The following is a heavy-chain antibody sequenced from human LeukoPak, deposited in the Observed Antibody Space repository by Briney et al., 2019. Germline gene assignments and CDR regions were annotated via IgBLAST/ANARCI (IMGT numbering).Heavy chain of an antibody. J-gene: IGHJ4*02. D-gene: IGHD3-16*01. CDR3: ARDRSLGIIDY. V-gene: IGHV4-59*01. CDR2: IYYSGST. Sequence: SETLSLTCIVSGDSISSYYWSWIRQPPGKGLEWIGYIYYSGSTNYNPSLKSRVTISVDASKNHVSLKLSSVTAADTAVYYCARDRSLGIIDYWGQGTLVTVSS. CDR1: GDSISSYY.